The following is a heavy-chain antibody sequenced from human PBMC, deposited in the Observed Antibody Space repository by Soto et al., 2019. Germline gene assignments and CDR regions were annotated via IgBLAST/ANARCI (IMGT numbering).Heavy chain of an antibody. Sequence: QVQLVQSGAEVKKPGASVKVSCKASGYTFTSYDINWVRQATGQGLEWMGWMKPNSGNTGYAQKFQGRVTMTRNTSKSTAYRELSSVRSEDTAVYYGARGAPRTCSSCFPFDYWGEGTLVTVS. CDR3: ARGAPRTCSSCFPFDY. CDR2: MKPNSGNT. V-gene: IGHV1-8*01. J-gene: IGHJ4*02. D-gene: IGHD6-13*01. CDR1: GYTFTSYD.